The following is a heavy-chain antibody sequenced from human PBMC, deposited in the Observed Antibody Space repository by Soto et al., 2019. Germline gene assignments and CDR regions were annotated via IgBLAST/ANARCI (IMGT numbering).Heavy chain of an antibody. CDR3: ARDGTYCSGCSCYSYCYYMDV. J-gene: IGHJ6*03. V-gene: IGHV3-33*01. D-gene: IGHD2-15*01. CDR1: GFTFSSYG. CDR2: IWYDGSNK. Sequence: QVQLVESGGGVVQPGRSLRLSCAASGFTFSSYGMHWVRQAPGKGLEWVAVIWYDGSNKYYADSVKGRFTISRDNSKNTLYLQMNSLRDEDTAVYYCARDGTYCSGCSCYSYCYYMDVWGKGTTVTVSS.